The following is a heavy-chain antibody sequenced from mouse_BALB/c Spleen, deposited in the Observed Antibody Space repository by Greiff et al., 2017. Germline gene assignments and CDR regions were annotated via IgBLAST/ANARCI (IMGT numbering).Heavy chain of an antibody. CDR1: GYTFTSYW. D-gene: IGHD2-14*01. CDR2: IDPSDSYT. J-gene: IGHJ2*01. Sequence: QVQLQQPGAELVKPGASVKLSCKASGYTFTSYWMHWVKQRPGQGLEWIGEIDPSDSYTNYNQKFKGKATLTVDKSSSTAYMQLSSLTSEDSAVYYCARRRYGDYWGQGTTLTVSS. V-gene: IGHV1-69*02. CDR3: ARRRYGDY.